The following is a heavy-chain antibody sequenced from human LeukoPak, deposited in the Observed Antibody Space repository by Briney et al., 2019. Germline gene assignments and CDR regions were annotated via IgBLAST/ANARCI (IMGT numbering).Heavy chain of an antibody. V-gene: IGHV3-30*02. J-gene: IGHJ5*02. CDR1: GFTFSSYG. D-gene: IGHD2-2*02. CDR2: IRYGGSNK. Sequence: GGSLRLPCAASGFTFSSYGMHWVRQAPGKGLEWVAFIRYGGSNKYYADSVKGRFTISRDNSKNTLYLQMNSLRAEDTAVYYCAKDPRYCSSTSCYMGGWIDPWGQGTLVTVSS. CDR3: AKDPRYCSSTSCYMGGWIDP.